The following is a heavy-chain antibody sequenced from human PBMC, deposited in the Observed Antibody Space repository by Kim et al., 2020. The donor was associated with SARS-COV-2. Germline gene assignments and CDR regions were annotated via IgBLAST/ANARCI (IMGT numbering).Heavy chain of an antibody. D-gene: IGHD3-9*01. Sequence: GGSLILSCGTSGFTFKEYGMTWVRQVPGEGLECVAAITWNGGVTGYADSVKGRFIISRDNANNFLYLQMNSLRVEDTAFYYCARGAGSLTGPFDLWGQGT. CDR2: ITWNGGVT. CDR3: ARGAGSLTGPFDL. J-gene: IGHJ4*02. CDR1: GFTFKEYG. V-gene: IGHV3-20*04.